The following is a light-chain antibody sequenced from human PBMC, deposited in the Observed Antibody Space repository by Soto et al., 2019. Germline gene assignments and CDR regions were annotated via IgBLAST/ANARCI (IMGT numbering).Light chain of an antibody. CDR1: QSISSY. CDR2: EAS. CDR3: QQSNNYPWT. V-gene: IGKV1-5*03. Sequence: DIQMTQSPSTLSASVGDRVTITCRASQSISSYLAWYQQKPGKAPKLLIYEASNLESGVPSRFSGSGSVTEFTLTISSLQPDDFATYYCQQSNNYPWTFGQGTKVDIK. J-gene: IGKJ1*01.